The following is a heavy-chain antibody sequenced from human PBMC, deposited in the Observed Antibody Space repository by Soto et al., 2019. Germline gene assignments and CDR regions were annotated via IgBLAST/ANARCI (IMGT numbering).Heavy chain of an antibody. CDR3: AKAKWDCSGGSCYNFDY. J-gene: IGHJ4*02. D-gene: IGHD2-15*01. CDR2: ISRNSGSI. CDR1: GFTFDDYA. Sequence: EVQLVESGGGLVQPGRSLRLSCAASGFTFDDYAMHWVRQAPGKGLEWVSGISRNSGSIGYADSVKGRFTISRDNAKNSLYLQMNRLRAEDTALYYCAKAKWDCSGGSCYNFDYWGQGTLVTVSS. V-gene: IGHV3-9*01.